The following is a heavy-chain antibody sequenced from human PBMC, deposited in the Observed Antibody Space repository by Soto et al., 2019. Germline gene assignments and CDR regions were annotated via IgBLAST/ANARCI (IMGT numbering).Heavy chain of an antibody. CDR1: GGSFSGYY. D-gene: IGHD3-10*01. CDR3: ARGWSHYYYGTTPYYYYMDV. Sequence: SETLSLTCAVYGGSFSGYYWSWIRQPPGKGLEWIGEINHSGSTNYNPSLKSRVTISVDTSKSQFSLKLSSVTAADTAVYYCARGWSHYYYGTTPYYYYMDVWGKGTTVTVSS. CDR2: INHSGST. J-gene: IGHJ6*03. V-gene: IGHV4-34*01.